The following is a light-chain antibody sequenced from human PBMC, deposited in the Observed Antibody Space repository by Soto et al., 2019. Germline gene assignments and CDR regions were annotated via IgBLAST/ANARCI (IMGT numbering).Light chain of an antibody. CDR1: QSLVHSDGNSY. Sequence: DFVMTQTPLSSPVTLGQPASISCRSSQSLVHSDGNSYLSWLHQRPGQPPRLLIYMISNRFSGVPDRFSGSGAGTDFTLKISRVEPEDVGVYYCMQATQPYTFGHGTTLEIK. J-gene: IGKJ2*01. CDR2: MIS. CDR3: MQATQPYT. V-gene: IGKV2-24*01.